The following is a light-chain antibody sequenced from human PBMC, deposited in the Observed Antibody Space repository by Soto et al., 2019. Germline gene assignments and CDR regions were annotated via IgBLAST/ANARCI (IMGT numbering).Light chain of an antibody. CDR1: QSVNSY. CDR3: QQRSNWPLT. CDR2: DVS. V-gene: IGKV3-11*01. Sequence: EIVLTQSPATLSLSPGERATLSCRASQSVNSYLAWYQQKPGQAPRLLIYDVSNRATGIPARFSGSGSGTDFTLTISSLEPEDFAVYYCQQRSNWPLTLGGGTKVEIK. J-gene: IGKJ4*01.